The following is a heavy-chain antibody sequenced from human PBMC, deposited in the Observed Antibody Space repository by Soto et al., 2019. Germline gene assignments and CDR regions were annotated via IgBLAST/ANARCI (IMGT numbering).Heavy chain of an antibody. V-gene: IGHV4-4*02. D-gene: IGHD2-2*01. CDR2: IYPTGST. Sequence: PSETLSLTCRVSGSSVTNNNWWSWVRQPPGKGLEWIGEIYPTGSTNYNPSLKSRVTISMDRSQNQFSLTLTSATAADTAVYYCTRDEGRCIISTCCPFAYWVQGT. CDR1: GSSVTNNNW. J-gene: IGHJ4*02. CDR3: TRDEGRCIISTCCPFAY.